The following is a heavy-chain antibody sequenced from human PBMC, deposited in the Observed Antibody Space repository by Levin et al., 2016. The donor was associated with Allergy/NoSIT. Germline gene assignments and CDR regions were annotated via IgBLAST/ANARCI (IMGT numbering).Heavy chain of an antibody. Sequence: SETLSLTCAVYGGSFGGYYWSWIRQPPGKGLEWIGEINHSGSTNYNPSLKSRVTISIDTSKNQFSLKLSSVTAADTAVYYCARAPPYMVRGVGWFDPWGQGTLVTVSS. D-gene: IGHD3-10*01. J-gene: IGHJ5*02. V-gene: IGHV4-34*01. CDR1: GGSFGGYY. CDR2: INHSGST. CDR3: ARAPPYMVRGVGWFDP.